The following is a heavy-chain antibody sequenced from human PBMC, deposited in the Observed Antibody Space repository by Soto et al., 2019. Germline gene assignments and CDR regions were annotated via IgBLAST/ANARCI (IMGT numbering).Heavy chain of an antibody. CDR2: INHSGST. J-gene: IGHJ5*02. CDR1: GGSFSGYY. Sequence: SETLSLTCAVYGGSFSGYYWSWIRQPPGKGLEWIGEINHSGSTNYNPSLKSRVTISVDTSKNQFSLRLSSVAAADTAVYYCAGTDIVVVVAATPPWFDPWGQGTLVTVSS. D-gene: IGHD2-15*01. CDR3: AGTDIVVVVAATPPWFDP. V-gene: IGHV4-34*01.